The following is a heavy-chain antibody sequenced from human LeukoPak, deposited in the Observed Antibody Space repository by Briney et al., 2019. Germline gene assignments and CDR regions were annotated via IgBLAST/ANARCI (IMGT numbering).Heavy chain of an antibody. CDR1: GFTFSSYW. D-gene: IGHD3-3*01. Sequence: GGSLRLSCAASGFTFSSYWMSWVRQAPGKGLEWVANIKQDGSEKYYVDSVKGRFTISRDNAKNSLYLQMNSLRAEDTAVYYCARDRYDFWSTYRGYYMDVWGKGTTVTVSS. CDR2: IKQDGSEK. V-gene: IGHV3-7*01. CDR3: ARDRYDFWSTYRGYYMDV. J-gene: IGHJ6*03.